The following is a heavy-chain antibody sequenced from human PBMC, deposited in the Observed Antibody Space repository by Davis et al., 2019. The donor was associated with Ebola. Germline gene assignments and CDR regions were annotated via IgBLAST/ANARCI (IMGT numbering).Heavy chain of an antibody. Sequence: AASVKVSCKASGYTFTSYGISWVRQAPGQGLEWMGWISAYNGNTNYAQKLQGRVTMTTDTSTSTAYMELRSLRSDDTAVYYCARDSGYCTGGVCYSPYYYVMDVWGQGTTVTVSS. CDR3: ARDSGYCTGGVCYSPYYYVMDV. V-gene: IGHV1-18*01. D-gene: IGHD2-8*02. J-gene: IGHJ6*02. CDR1: GYTFTSYG. CDR2: ISAYNGNT.